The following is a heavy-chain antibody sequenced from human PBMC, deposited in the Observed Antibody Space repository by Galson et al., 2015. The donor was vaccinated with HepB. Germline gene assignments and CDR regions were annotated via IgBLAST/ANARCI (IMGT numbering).Heavy chain of an antibody. CDR1: GGTFSSYP. J-gene: IGHJ4*02. Sequence: SVKVSCKASGGTFSSYPISWVRQAPGQGLEWMGGVIPILGTTTYAQKFQGRVTITADESTRTAYMELSSLRSDDTAVYYCAREAVGTEVTGRLKGFDYWGQGTLVTVSS. CDR3: AREAVGTEVTGRLKGFDY. V-gene: IGHV1-69*13. CDR2: VIPILGTT. D-gene: IGHD7-27*01.